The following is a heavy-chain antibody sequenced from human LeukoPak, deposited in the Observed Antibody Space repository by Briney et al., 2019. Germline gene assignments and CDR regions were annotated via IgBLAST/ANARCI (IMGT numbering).Heavy chain of an antibody. Sequence: SETLSLTCTVSGGSISSSSYYWGWIRQPPGKGLEWIGSIYYSGSTYYNPSLKSRVTISVDTSKNQFSLKLSSVTAADTAVYYCARDRRAGYSSSWYYWGQGTLVTVSS. CDR2: IYYSGST. CDR3: ARDRRAGYSSSWYY. CDR1: GGSISSSSYY. D-gene: IGHD6-13*01. V-gene: IGHV4-39*07. J-gene: IGHJ4*02.